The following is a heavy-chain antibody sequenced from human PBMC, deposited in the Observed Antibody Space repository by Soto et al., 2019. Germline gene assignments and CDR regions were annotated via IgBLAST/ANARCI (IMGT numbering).Heavy chain of an antibody. Sequence: SETLSLTCAVSGGSIGTSAYYWGWIRQAPGKGLEWIGSTNHSGNTYLSPSLKDRVTMSVDTSKNSFSLKLRSATAADTGLYYCSRRAPEGFDPWGQGTLVTVSS. CDR1: GGSIGTSAYY. CDR3: SRRAPEGFDP. CDR2: TNHSGNT. J-gene: IGHJ5*02. V-gene: IGHV4-39*01.